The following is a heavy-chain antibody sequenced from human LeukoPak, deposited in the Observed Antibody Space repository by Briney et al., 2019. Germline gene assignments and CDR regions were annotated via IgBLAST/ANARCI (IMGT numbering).Heavy chain of an antibody. CDR2: FDPEDGET. CDR1: GYTLTELS. V-gene: IGHV1-24*01. D-gene: IGHD2-2*01. J-gene: IGHJ4*02. Sequence: ASVKVSCKVSGYTLTELSMHWVRQAPGKGLEWMRGFDPEDGETIYAQKFQGRVTMTEDTSTDTAYMELSSLRSEDTAVYYCATSRPRVVPAALDSYFDYWGQGTLVTVSS. CDR3: ATSRPRVVPAALDSYFDY.